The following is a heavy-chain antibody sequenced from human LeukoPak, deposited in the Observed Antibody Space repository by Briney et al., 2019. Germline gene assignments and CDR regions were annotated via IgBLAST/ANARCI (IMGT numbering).Heavy chain of an antibody. CDR2: ITYSGVNE. D-gene: IGHD1-14*01. J-gene: IGHJ3*01. Sequence: GGSLRLSCVAPRIALSSYAMSWVRQAPGKGLEWVSTITYSGVNEYYTDSVKGRFTISRDNSKDTLYLQMNGLRVEDTAMYYCAKGLRGLRNRIMGDTFDLWGQGTMVAVSS. CDR1: RIALSSYA. V-gene: IGHV3-23*01. CDR3: AKGLRGLRNRIMGDTFDL.